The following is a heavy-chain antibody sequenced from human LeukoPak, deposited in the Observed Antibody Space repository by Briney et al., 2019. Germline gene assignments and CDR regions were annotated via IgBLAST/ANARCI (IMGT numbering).Heavy chain of an antibody. J-gene: IGHJ4*02. Sequence: GASVKVSCKASGYTFTSYYMHWVRQAPGQGLEWMGIINPSGGSTSYAQKFQGRVTMTRDTSTSTVYMELSSLRSEDTAVYYCATSQRITMVRGPTNNWGQGTLVTVSS. CDR3: ATSQRITMVRGPTNN. V-gene: IGHV1-46*01. CDR2: INPSGGST. D-gene: IGHD3-10*01. CDR1: GYTFTSYY.